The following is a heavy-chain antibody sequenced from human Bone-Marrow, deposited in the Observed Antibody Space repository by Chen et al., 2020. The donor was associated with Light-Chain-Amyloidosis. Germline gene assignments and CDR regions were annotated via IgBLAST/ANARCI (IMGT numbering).Heavy chain of an antibody. V-gene: IGHV1-69*01. D-gene: IGHD2-2*02. J-gene: IGHJ6*02. CDR2: IIPILGTA. Sequence: QVQLVQSGAEVKKPGSSVKVSCKASGGTFSSYAISWVRQAPGQGLEWMGGIIPILGTANYAQKFQGRVTITADESTSTAYMELSSLRSEDTAVYYCARDRGIVVVPAAIRYYYYGMDVWGQGTTVTVSS. CDR3: ARDRGIVVVPAAIRYYYYGMDV. CDR1: GGTFSSYA.